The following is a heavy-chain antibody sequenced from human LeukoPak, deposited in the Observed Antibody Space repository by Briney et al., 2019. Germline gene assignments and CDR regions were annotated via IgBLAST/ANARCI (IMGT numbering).Heavy chain of an antibody. CDR1: GFTFSSYA. CDR2: ISYDGSNK. D-gene: IGHD6-13*01. V-gene: IGHV3-30-3*01. Sequence: GGSLRLSCAASGFTFSSYAMDWVRQAPGKGLEWVAVISYDGSNKYYADSVKGRFTISRDNSKNTLYLQMNSLRAEDTAVYYCATSESAIAAAGTGFDYWGQGTLVTVSS. CDR3: ATSESAIAAAGTGFDY. J-gene: IGHJ4*02.